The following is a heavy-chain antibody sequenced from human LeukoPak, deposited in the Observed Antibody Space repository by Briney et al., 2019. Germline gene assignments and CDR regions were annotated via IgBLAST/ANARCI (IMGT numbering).Heavy chain of an antibody. CDR1: GGAVSSGSYY. D-gene: IGHD3-10*01. J-gene: IGHJ4*02. V-gene: IGHV4-61*01. CDR2: IYYSGTT. Sequence: KPSETLSLTCTVSGGAVSSGSYYWSWIRLPPGEGLEWIGYIYYSGTTNYNPSLKSRVTISVDTSKNQFSLKLSSVTAADTAVYYCARDEALSGEGLDYWGQGTLVTVSS. CDR3: ARDEALSGEGLDY.